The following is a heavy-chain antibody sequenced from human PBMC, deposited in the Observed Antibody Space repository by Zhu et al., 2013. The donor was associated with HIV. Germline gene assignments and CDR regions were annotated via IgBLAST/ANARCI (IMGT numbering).Heavy chain of an antibody. D-gene: IGHD2-21*02. Sequence: QVQLQESGPGLVKPSETLSLTCTVSGYSTSSGYYWGWIRQPPGKGLEWIGSIYHSGSTYYNPSLKSRVTISVDTSKNQFSLKLSSVTAADTAVYYCARVAYCGGDCYNYYYYYMDVWGKGTTVTVSS. CDR3: ARVAYCGGDCYNYYYYYMDV. J-gene: IGHJ6*03. CDR1: GYSTSSGYY. V-gene: IGHV4-38-2*02. CDR2: IYHSGST.